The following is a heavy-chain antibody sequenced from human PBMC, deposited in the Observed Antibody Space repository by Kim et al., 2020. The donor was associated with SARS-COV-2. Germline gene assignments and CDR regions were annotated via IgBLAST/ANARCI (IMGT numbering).Heavy chain of an antibody. CDR3: AKEDRSSWYSYYYGMDV. CDR1: GFTFSSYA. D-gene: IGHD6-13*01. V-gene: IGHV3-23*01. Sequence: GGSLRLSCAASGFTFSSYAMSWVRQAPGKGLEWVSAISGSGGSTYYADSVKGRFTISRDNSKNTLYLQMNSLRAEDTAVYYCAKEDRSSWYSYYYGMDVWGQGTTVTVSS. J-gene: IGHJ6*02. CDR2: ISGSGGST.